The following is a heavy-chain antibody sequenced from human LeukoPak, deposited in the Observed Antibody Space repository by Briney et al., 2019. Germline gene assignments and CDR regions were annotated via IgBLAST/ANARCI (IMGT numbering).Heavy chain of an antibody. Sequence: PGGSLRLSCAASGFTFSYYWMHWVRQAPGKGLVWVSHIDTDGTFTRYADSVRGRFTTSRDNAKNTLYLQMNSLRAEDTAIYYCASFGRDWDASYWGQGTLVTVSS. CDR3: ASFGRDWDASY. J-gene: IGHJ4*02. CDR1: GFTFSYYW. CDR2: IDTDGTFT. V-gene: IGHV3-74*01. D-gene: IGHD3/OR15-3a*01.